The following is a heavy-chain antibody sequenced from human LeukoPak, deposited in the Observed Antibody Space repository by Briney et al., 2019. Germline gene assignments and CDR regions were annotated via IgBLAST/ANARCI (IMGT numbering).Heavy chain of an antibody. V-gene: IGHV3-23*01. Sequence: GGSLRLSCAASGFIFSTYTMSWVRQAPGKGLEWVSAISDSGGRTYYIDSVKGRFTISRDNSKNTLYLQMNSLRAEDTALYYCATDSGNYYYWGQGTLVTVSS. D-gene: IGHD1-26*01. CDR3: ATDSGNYYY. CDR1: GFIFSTYT. CDR2: ISDSGGRT. J-gene: IGHJ4*02.